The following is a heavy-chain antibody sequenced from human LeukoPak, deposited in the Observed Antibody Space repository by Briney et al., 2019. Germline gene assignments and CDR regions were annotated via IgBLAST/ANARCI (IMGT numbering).Heavy chain of an antibody. CDR3: ASMVSGSYTLDY. V-gene: IGHV4-34*01. Sequence: SETLSLTCAVYGGSFSGYYWSWIRQPPGKGLEWIGEINHSGSTNYNPSLKSRVTISVDTSKNQFSLKLSSVTAADTAVYYCASMVSGSYTLDYWGQGTLVTVSS. J-gene: IGHJ4*02. CDR2: INHSGST. D-gene: IGHD1-26*01. CDR1: GGSFSGYY.